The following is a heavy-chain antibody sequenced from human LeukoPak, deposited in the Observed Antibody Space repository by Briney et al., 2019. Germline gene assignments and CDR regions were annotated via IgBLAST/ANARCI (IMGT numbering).Heavy chain of an antibody. D-gene: IGHD3-10*01. CDR3: ATSPEGLWFGESGGMDV. V-gene: IGHV4-59*01. CDR2: IYNSGST. Sequence: SETLSLIPTVPGGSISSYYGSWIRQPPGKGLEWIGYIYNSGSTNYNPSLKSRVTISEDTSKNQFSLKLTSVTAADTAVYYCATSPEGLWFGESGGMDVWGQGTTVTVSS. J-gene: IGHJ6*02. CDR1: GGSISSYY.